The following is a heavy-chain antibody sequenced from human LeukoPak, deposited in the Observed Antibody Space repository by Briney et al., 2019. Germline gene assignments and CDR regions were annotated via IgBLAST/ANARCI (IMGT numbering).Heavy chain of an antibody. J-gene: IGHJ4*02. CDR2: ISSSGSTI. Sequence: PGRSLRLSCAASGFTFSDYYMSWIRQAPGKGLEWVSYISSSGSTIYYADSVKGRFTISRDNAKNSLYLQMNSLRAEDTAVYYCARRGYYDSSGYSFGHWGQGTLVTVSS. V-gene: IGHV3-11*01. CDR1: GFTFSDYY. D-gene: IGHD3-22*01. CDR3: ARRGYYDSSGYSFGH.